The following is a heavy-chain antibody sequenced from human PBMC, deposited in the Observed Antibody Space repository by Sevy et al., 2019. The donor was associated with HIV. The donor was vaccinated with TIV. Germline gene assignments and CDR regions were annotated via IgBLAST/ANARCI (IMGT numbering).Heavy chain of an antibody. V-gene: IGHV1-2*02. CDR2: TTPNSGGT. J-gene: IGHJ4*02. CDR1: GYTVTGYY. CDR3: SRDGGIVVVPAFDY. D-gene: IGHD2-2*01. Sequence: ASVKVSCKASGYTVTGYYMHWVRQAPGQGLEWMGWTTPNSGGTNYAQKFQGRVTMTRDTSISTAYMELSRLRSDDTTVYYCSRDGGIVVVPAFDYWGQGTLVTVSS.